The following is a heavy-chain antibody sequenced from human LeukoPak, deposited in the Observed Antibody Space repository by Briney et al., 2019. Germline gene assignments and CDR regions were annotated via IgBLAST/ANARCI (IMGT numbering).Heavy chain of an antibody. CDR3: ARDLSGVTGYTYGRGIDY. J-gene: IGHJ4*02. D-gene: IGHD5-18*01. V-gene: IGHV3-7*01. CDR1: GFTFSTYA. Sequence: GGSLRLSCAASGFTFSTYAMSWVRQAPGKGLEWVANIKKDGSEKYYVDSVKGRFTISRDNAKTSLYLQMNSLRAEDTAVYYCARDLSGVTGYTYGRGIDYWGQGTLVTVSS. CDR2: IKKDGSEK.